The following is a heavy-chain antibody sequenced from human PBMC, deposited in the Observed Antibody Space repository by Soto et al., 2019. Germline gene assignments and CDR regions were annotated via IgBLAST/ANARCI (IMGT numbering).Heavy chain of an antibody. CDR1: GFTFSSYA. Sequence: QVQLVESGGGVVQPGRSLRLSCAASGFTFSSYAMHWVRQAPGKGLEWVAVISYDGSNKYYADSVKGRFTISRDNSKNTPYLQMNSLRAEDTAVYYCARFPGIAVAGTVYWGQGTLVTVSS. CDR2: ISYDGSNK. D-gene: IGHD6-19*01. J-gene: IGHJ4*02. V-gene: IGHV3-30-3*01. CDR3: ARFPGIAVAGTVY.